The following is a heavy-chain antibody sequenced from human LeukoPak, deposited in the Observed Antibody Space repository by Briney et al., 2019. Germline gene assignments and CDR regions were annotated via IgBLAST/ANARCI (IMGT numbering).Heavy chain of an antibody. J-gene: IGHJ4*02. D-gene: IGHD6-13*01. CDR2: INHSGST. V-gene: IGHV4-34*01. Sequence: SETLSLTCAVYGGSFSGYYYTWIRQPPGKGLEWIGEINHSGSTTYNPSLNSRIIILVDTSENQFSLKLRSVTAADTAVYYCARGEGQRQLVHIHWGQGTLVTVSS. CDR3: ARGEGQRQLVHIH. CDR1: GGSFSGYY.